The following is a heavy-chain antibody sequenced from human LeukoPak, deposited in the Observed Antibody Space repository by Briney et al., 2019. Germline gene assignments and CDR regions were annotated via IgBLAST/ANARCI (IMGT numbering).Heavy chain of an antibody. CDR3: ARGGGDGYNAIDY. V-gene: IGHV4-59*12. J-gene: IGHJ4*02. CDR2: MPYSGST. CDR1: GASITSYY. D-gene: IGHD5-24*01. Sequence: SETLSLTCTVSGASITSYYWSWLRQPPGKGLEWIGNMPYSGSTYYNPSLKSRVTISVDTSKNQFSLKLSSVTAADTAVYYCARGGGDGYNAIDYWGQGTLVTVSS.